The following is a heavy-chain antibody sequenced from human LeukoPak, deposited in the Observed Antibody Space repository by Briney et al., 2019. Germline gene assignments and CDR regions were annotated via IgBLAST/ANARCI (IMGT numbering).Heavy chain of an antibody. CDR2: IKTDGSSI. D-gene: IGHD2-2*01. Sequence: GGSLRLSCAASGFTFSSYWMHWVRQVPGKGLVWVSRIKTDGSSISYADSAKGRFTISRDNAKNTLYLQMNSLRAEDTAVYYCARASTVVPAAPDYWGQGTLVTVYS. J-gene: IGHJ4*02. V-gene: IGHV3-74*01. CDR1: GFTFSSYW. CDR3: ARASTVVPAAPDY.